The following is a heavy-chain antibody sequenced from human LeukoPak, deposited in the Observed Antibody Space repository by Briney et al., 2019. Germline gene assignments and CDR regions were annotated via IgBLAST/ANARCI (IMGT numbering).Heavy chain of an antibody. J-gene: IGHJ4*02. D-gene: IGHD6-13*01. CDR2: ISAYNGNT. CDR3: ARYAGTDDY. V-gene: IGHV1-18*01. Sequence: ASVTVSFKSSGYTFTSYGISWVRQAPGQGLEWMGWISAYNGNTNYAQKLQGRVTVTTDTSTSTAYMELRSLRPDDTAVYYCARYAGTDDYWGQGTLVTVSS. CDR1: GYTFTSYG.